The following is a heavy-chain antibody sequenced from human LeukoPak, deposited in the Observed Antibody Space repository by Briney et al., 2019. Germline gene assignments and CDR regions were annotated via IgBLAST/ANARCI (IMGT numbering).Heavy chain of an antibody. CDR3: ATTARPVWAVIEGFDY. D-gene: IGHD3-10*01. CDR2: INQDESHT. J-gene: IGHJ4*02. V-gene: IGHV3-7*01. CDR1: GFTFSSYW. Sequence: GGSLRLSCAASGFTFSSYWMTWVRQAPGKGLEWVANINQDESHTYYVDSVKGRFTVSRDNAKNSLSLQMNSLRAEDTAVYYCATTARPVWAVIEGFDYWGQGTLVTVSS.